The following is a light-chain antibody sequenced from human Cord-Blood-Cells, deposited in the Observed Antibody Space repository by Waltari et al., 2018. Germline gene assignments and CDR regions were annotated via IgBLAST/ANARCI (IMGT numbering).Light chain of an antibody. CDR2: GAS. V-gene: IGKV1-27*01. Sequence: DIQMTQSPSSLSASVGDRVTITCRASQGISNYLPWYQQKPGKVPRLLIYGASTLQSGVPSRFGGGGSGTDSTLTIGGWQLENGAFIYCQNYNGAPLTFGGGTKVEIK. CDR1: QGISNY. CDR3: QNYNGAPLT. J-gene: IGKJ4*01.